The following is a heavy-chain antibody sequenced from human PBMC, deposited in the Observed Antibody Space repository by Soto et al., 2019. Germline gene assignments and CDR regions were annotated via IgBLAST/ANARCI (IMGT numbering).Heavy chain of an antibody. CDR1: GVSITISSYY. CDR2: IYYSGST. V-gene: IGHV4-39*01. D-gene: IGHD1-26*01. Sequence: PSETLSLTCTVSGVSITISSYYWGWIRQPPGKGLEWIGSIYYSGSTYYNPSLKSRVTISVDTSKNQFSLKLSSVTAADTAVYYCATQEVGGTYVYTFDPWGQGTLVTVSS. CDR3: ATQEVGGTYVYTFDP. J-gene: IGHJ5*02.